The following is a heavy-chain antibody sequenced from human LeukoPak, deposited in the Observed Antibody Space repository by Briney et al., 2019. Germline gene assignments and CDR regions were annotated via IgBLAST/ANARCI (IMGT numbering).Heavy chain of an antibody. V-gene: IGHV6-1*01. D-gene: IGHD5-24*01. CDR1: GDSVSSNSTA. J-gene: IGHJ3*02. CDR2: TCYRSKWYS. Sequence: SQTLSLTCAISGDSVSSNSTACNWIRQSPSRGLEWLGRTCYRSKWYSDYAVSVKSRITINPDTSKNQFSLQLNSVTPEDTAVYYCVRGGQGDGYSADEAFDIWGQGTMVTVSS. CDR3: VRGGQGDGYSADEAFDI.